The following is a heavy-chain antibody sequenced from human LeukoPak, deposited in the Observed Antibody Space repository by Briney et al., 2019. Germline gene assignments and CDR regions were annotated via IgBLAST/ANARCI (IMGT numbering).Heavy chain of an antibody. CDR2: IVVGSGNT. D-gene: IGHD3-10*01. CDR3: ARDIRYYGSGNMDV. V-gene: IGHV1-58*02. CDR1: GFTFTSSA. Sequence: ASVKVSCKASGFTFTSSAMQWVRQARGQRLEWIGWIVVGSGNTNYAQKFQERVTITRDMSTSTAYMGLSSLRSEDTAVYYCARDIRYYGSGNMDVWGKGTTVTVSS. J-gene: IGHJ6*03.